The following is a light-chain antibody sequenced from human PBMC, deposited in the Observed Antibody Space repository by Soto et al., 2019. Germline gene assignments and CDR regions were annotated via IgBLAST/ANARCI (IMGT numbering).Light chain of an antibody. J-gene: IGKJ1*01. CDR3: QEYGDSSWT. Sequence: LVLTQSPGTLSLSPVERATLSFLASQSVHSRYLSWYQQKVGQAPRLLIFAASRRATGIPDRFSGSGSGTDFTLTISRLEPEDFAVYYCQEYGDSSWTCGQGTKVDI. CDR2: AAS. V-gene: IGKV3-20*01. CDR1: QSVHSRY.